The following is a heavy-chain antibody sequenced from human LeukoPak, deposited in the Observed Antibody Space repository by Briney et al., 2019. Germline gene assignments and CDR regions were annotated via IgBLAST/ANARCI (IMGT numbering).Heavy chain of an antibody. CDR1: GSAFTIYG. CDR2: FSGYNGNT. J-gene: IGHJ4*02. D-gene: IGHD1-26*01. CDR3: ARSLNYYSGNYQLYDY. V-gene: IGHV1-18*01. Sequence: ASVKVIFSGSGSAFTIYGISWVRQAPGQGLEWMGCFSGYNGNTKYAQKFQGRVTMTTDTSTSTAYMELRSLRSDDTAVYYCARSLNYYSGNYQLYDYWGQGTLVTVSS.